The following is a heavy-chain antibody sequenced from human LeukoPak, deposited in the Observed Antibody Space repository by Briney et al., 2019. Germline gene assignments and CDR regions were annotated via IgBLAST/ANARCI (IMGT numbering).Heavy chain of an antibody. Sequence: GGSLRLSCTASGFTFGDYAMSWVRQAPGKGLEWVGFIRSKAYGGTTEYAASVKGRSTISRDDSKSIAYLQMNSLKTEDTAVYYCTRGSPHYTVTLDYWGQGTLVTVSS. V-gene: IGHV3-49*04. CDR1: GFTFGDYA. J-gene: IGHJ4*02. CDR2: IRSKAYGGTT. CDR3: TRGSPHYTVTLDY. D-gene: IGHD4-11*01.